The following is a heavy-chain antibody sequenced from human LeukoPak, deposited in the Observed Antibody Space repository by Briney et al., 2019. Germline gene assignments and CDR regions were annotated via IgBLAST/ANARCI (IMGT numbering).Heavy chain of an antibody. CDR2: LSGNGGNQ. CDR1: GFTFSGYA. Sequence: PGGSLRLSCAASGFTFSGYAMNWVRQAPGKGLEWVSGLSGNGGNQYYADSVKGRFTISRDNSKNTLFLQMNSLRAEDTAVYYCANKRRVGAFDIWGQGTMVTVSS. J-gene: IGHJ3*02. CDR3: ANKRRVGAFDI. V-gene: IGHV3-23*01. D-gene: IGHD6-25*01.